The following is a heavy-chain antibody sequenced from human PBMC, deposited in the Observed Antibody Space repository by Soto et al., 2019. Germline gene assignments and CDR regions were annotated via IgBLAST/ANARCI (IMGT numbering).Heavy chain of an antibody. D-gene: IGHD3-22*01. CDR3: ARDQRYYYDSSGYYDGAFDI. CDR1: GFTVSSNY. V-gene: IGHV3-53*01. J-gene: IGHJ3*02. Sequence: GGSLRLSCAASGFTVSSNYMSWVRQAPGKGLEWVSVIYSGGSTYYADSVKGRFTISRDNSKNTLYLQMNSLRAEDTDVYYCARDQRYYYDSSGYYDGAFDIWGQGTMVT. CDR2: IYSGGST.